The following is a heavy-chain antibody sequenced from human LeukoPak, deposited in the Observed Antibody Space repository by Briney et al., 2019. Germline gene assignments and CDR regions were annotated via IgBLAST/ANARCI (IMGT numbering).Heavy chain of an antibody. D-gene: IGHD5-12*01. CDR1: GGSISSGGYY. V-gene: IGHV4-31*03. J-gene: IGHJ4*02. CDR3: ARYSGTKRDFDY. Sequence: SQTLSLTCTVSGGSISSGGYYWSWIRQHPGKGLEWIGYIYYSGSTYYNPSLKSRVTISVDTSKNQFSLKLSSVTAADTALYYCARYSGTKRDFDYWGQGTLVTVSS. CDR2: IYYSGST.